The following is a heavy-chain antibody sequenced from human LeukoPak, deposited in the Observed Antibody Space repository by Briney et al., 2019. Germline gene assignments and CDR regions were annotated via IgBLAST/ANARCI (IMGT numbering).Heavy chain of an antibody. CDR3: ARLPLDGDYDY. CDR2: IYHSGST. Sequence: KPSETLSLTCAVSGYSISSGYYWGWIRQPPGKGLEWIGCIYHSGSTYYNPSLKSRVTISVDTSKNQFSLKLSSVTAADTAVYYCARLPLDGDYDYWGQGTLVTVSS. CDR1: GYSISSGYY. D-gene: IGHD4-17*01. J-gene: IGHJ4*02. V-gene: IGHV4-38-2*01.